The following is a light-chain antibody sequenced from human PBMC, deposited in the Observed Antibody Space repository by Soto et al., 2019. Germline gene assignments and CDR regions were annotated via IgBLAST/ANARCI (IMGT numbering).Light chain of an antibody. Sequence: ENVLTQSPGTLSLSPGERATLSCRASQSVGRNYIAWCQQKPGQAPRLLMHTASVRATGIPDRFSGSGSGTDFTLTISRLEPEDFAVFYCQQYAASPLTFGGGTKVEI. CDR1: QSVGRNY. CDR2: TAS. J-gene: IGKJ4*01. CDR3: QQYAASPLT. V-gene: IGKV3-20*01.